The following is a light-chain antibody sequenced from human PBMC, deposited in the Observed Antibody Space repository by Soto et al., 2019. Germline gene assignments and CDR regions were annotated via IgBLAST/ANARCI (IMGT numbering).Light chain of an antibody. CDR2: GSS. CDR1: QSISNN. V-gene: IGKV3D-15*01. J-gene: IGKJ1*01. Sequence: EIVMTQSPATLSVSPGERASLSCRASQSISNNLAWYQQRRGQAPRLLIYGSSTRATGIPPRFSGSGSGTEFTLTISSLQFEDSAVYYCHNYNNWPPGTFGQGTKVDIK. CDR3: HNYNNWPPGT.